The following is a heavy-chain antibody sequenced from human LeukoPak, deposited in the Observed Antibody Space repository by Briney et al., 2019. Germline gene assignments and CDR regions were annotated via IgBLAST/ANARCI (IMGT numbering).Heavy chain of an antibody. CDR2: INPNSGDT. Sequence: ASVKVSCKASGYTFTSYGISWVRQAPGQGLEWMGWINPNSGDTKYAQKFQGRVTVTRDTSISTVYMELTRLRSDDTAVYYCARDLRMATIIDHTQQWGQGTLVTVSS. V-gene: IGHV1-2*02. CDR3: ARDLRMATIIDHTQQ. CDR1: GYTFTSYG. D-gene: IGHD5-24*01. J-gene: IGHJ1*01.